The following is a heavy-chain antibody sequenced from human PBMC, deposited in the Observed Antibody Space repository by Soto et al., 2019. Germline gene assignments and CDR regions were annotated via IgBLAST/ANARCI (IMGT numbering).Heavy chain of an antibody. CDR3: ARDGAIVVVVAATLLAY. CDR1: GYTFTSYY. Sequence: QVQLVQSGAEVKKPGASVKVSCKASGYTFTSYYMHWVRQAPGQGLEWMGIINPSGGSTSYAQKFQGRVTIAGXXSXSXXYMELSSLRSEDTAVYYCARDGAIVVVVAATLLAYWGQGTLVTVSS. CDR2: INPSGGST. V-gene: IGHV1-46*01. J-gene: IGHJ4*02. D-gene: IGHD2-15*01.